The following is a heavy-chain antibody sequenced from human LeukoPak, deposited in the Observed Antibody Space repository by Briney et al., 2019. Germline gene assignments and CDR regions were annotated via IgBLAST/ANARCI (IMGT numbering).Heavy chain of an antibody. Sequence: GGSLRLSCAASGFTFSSYWMSWVHQAPGKGLEWVANIKQDGSEKYYVDSVKGRFTISRDNAKNSLYLQMNSLRAEDTAVYYCAREALGEYYYDSSGYLDYWGQGTLVTVSS. CDR2: IKQDGSEK. CDR3: AREALGEYYYDSSGYLDY. CDR1: GFTFSSYW. D-gene: IGHD3-22*01. J-gene: IGHJ4*02. V-gene: IGHV3-7*01.